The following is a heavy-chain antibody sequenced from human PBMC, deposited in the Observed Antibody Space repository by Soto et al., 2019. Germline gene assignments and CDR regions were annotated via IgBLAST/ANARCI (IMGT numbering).Heavy chain of an antibody. J-gene: IGHJ4*02. CDR2: IYASGDT. D-gene: IGHD6-19*01. Sequence: SETLSLTCSVSGDSMSGYYWSWIRQPAGKGLEWIGRIYASGDTYFNPSLKSRVTMSVDTSKNQLFLRLSSVTAADTAVYYCAREYTVKVAGPTAYYFDYWGQGTLVTVSS. V-gene: IGHV4-4*07. CDR3: AREYTVKVAGPTAYYFDY. CDR1: GDSMSGYY.